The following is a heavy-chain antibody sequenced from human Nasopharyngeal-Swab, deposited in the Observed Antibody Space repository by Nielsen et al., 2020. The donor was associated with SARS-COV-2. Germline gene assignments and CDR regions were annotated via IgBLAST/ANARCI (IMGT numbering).Heavy chain of an antibody. V-gene: IGHV3-73*01. J-gene: IGHJ4*02. D-gene: IGHD4/OR15-4a*01. CDR3: TADYYFAY. CDR2: IGDKAHNYAT. Sequence: GGSLRLSCAASGFIFSGSAMHWVRQASGKGLEWVGRIGDKAHNYATTYAASVKGRFTISRDDSKNTAFLQMDSLNTEDTALYYCTADYYFAYWGQGTLVTVSS. CDR1: GFIFSGSA.